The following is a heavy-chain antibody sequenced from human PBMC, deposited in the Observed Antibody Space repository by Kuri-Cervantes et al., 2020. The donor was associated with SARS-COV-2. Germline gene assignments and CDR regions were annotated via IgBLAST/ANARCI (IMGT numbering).Heavy chain of an antibody. J-gene: IGHJ4*02. V-gene: IGHV3-74*01. CDR1: GFTFSSYW. CDR3: ARGIGIAAAGH. Sequence: GGSLRPSCAASGFTFSSYWMHWVRQAPGKGLVWVSRINSDGSSTSYADSVKGRFTISRDNAKNTLYLQMNSLRAEDTAVYYCARGIGIAAAGHWGQGTLVTVSS. D-gene: IGHD6-13*01. CDR2: INSDGSST.